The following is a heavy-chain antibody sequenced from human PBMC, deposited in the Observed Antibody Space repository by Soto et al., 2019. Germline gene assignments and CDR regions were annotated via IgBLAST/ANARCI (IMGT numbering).Heavy chain of an antibody. D-gene: IGHD2-21*01. Sequence: VQLLDSGGGLVQPGGSLRLSCAASGFTFTSHGMSWVRQAPGRGLEWVSSISYSGPLTFYTDSVKGRFAISRDDSKNTVYLQMNSLRVEDTAIYYCAKARPVDSDVFDFWGRGTMVTVSS. J-gene: IGHJ4*03. CDR3: AKARPVDSDVFDF. CDR1: GFTFTSHG. V-gene: IGHV3-23*01. CDR2: ISYSGPLT.